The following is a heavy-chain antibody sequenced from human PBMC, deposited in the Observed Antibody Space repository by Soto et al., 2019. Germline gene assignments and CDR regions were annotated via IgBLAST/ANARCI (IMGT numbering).Heavy chain of an antibody. Sequence: GKELEWIGEINHSGSTNYNPSLYDPSLKSRVIMSVDTSKNQFSLKLSSVTAADTAVYFCARGELPSGCRHDPFTTRGQGPMIT. V-gene: IGHV4-34*01. J-gene: IGHJ3*01. D-gene: IGHD5-12*01. CDR2: INHSGST. CDR3: ARGELPSGCRHDPFTT.